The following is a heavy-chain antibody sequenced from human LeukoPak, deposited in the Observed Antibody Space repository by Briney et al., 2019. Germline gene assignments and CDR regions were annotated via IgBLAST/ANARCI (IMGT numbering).Heavy chain of an antibody. CDR1: GLTFDDYA. J-gene: IGHJ6*03. V-gene: IGHV3-43D*04. CDR2: ISWDGGST. Sequence: GGSLRLSCAASGLTFDDYAMHWVRQAPGKGLEWVSLISWDGGSTYYADSVKGRFTISRDNSKNSLYLQMNSLRAEDTALYYCAKDYCSSTSCYLGYMDVWGKGTTVTVSS. D-gene: IGHD2-2*01. CDR3: AKDYCSSTSCYLGYMDV.